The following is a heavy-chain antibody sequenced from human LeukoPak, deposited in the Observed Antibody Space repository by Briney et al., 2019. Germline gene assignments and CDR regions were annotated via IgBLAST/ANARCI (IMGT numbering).Heavy chain of an antibody. V-gene: IGHV1-46*03. J-gene: IGHJ3*02. CDR2: INPSGGST. D-gene: IGHD4-17*01. Sequence: GASVKVSCKASGYTFTSYYMHWVRQAPGQGLEWMGIINPSGGSTSYAQEFQGRGTMTRDTSTSTVYMELSSLRSEDTAVYYCARGYYGDYSAFDIWGQGTMVTVSS. CDR3: ARGYYGDYSAFDI. CDR1: GYTFTSYY.